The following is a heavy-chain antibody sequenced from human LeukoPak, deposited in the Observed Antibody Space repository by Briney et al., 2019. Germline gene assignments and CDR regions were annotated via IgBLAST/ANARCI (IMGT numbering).Heavy chain of an antibody. J-gene: IGHJ4*02. CDR3: ARGAYYYGSGSSPFDY. D-gene: IGHD3-10*01. CDR2: VSAYNGNT. CDR1: VYTFTIYG. Sequence: GASVKVSSTASVYTFTIYGISWVRQAPGQGLEWMGWVSAYNGNTNYAQKLQGRATMTTDTSTSTAYMELRSLRSDDTAVYYCARGAYYYGSGSSPFDYWGQGTLVTVSS. V-gene: IGHV1-18*01.